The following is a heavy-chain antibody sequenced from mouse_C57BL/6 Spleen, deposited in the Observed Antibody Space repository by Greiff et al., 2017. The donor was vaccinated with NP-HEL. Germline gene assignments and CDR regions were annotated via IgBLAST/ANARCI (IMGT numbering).Heavy chain of an antibody. Sequence: EVQLQQSGPELVKPGASVKMSCKASGYTFTDYNMHWVKQSHGKSLEWIGYINPNNGGTSYNQKFKGKATLTVNKSSSTAYMELRSLTSEDSAVYYCARSPIYYYGSSPYYYAMDYWGQGTSVTVSS. CDR3: ARSPIYYYGSSPYYYAMDY. CDR1: GYTFTDYN. D-gene: IGHD1-1*01. J-gene: IGHJ4*01. V-gene: IGHV1-22*01. CDR2: INPNNGGT.